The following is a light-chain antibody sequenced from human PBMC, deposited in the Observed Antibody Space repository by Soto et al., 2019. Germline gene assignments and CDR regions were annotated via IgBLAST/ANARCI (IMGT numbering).Light chain of an antibody. CDR1: QDINVY. J-gene: IGKJ2*03. CDR2: SAS. CDR3: QHGDVAPYS. Sequence: DIQMTQSPSSVSASIGDTVTITCRASQDINVYLNWYQQKPGGVPKLLIYSASTLHSGVPSRFTGSGSETDFTLTIRSLQPEDFATYYCQHGDVAPYSFGQGNKVDI. V-gene: IGKV1-39*01.